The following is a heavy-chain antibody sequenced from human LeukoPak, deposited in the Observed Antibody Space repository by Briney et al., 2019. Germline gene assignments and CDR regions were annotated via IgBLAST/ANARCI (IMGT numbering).Heavy chain of an antibody. D-gene: IGHD3-10*01. CDR3: ARDLVDYYGSGFDY. CDR1: GFPFDEYG. J-gene: IGHJ4*02. V-gene: IGHV3-20*04. Sequence: GGSLRLSCAASGFPFDEYGMSWVRQAPGKGLEWVSGLNWNGGTTGYANSVKGRFTISRDNAKNSLFLHMTSLRADDTAVYFCARDLVDYYGSGFDYWGQGTLVIVSS. CDR2: LNWNGGTT.